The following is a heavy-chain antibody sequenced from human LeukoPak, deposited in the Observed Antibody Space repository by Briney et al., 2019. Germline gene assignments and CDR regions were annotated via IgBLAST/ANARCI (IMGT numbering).Heavy chain of an antibody. CDR2: TCYRSKWYN. CDR3: ARGSQSSRWFDP. D-gene: IGHD6-6*01. CDR1: GDSVSSKSAA. J-gene: IGHJ5*02. V-gene: IGHV6-1*01. Sequence: SQTLSLTCAISGDSVSSKSAAWNWIRQSPSRGLEWLGRTCYRSKWYNDYAVSVESRITINPDTSKNQFSLQLNSVTPEDTAVYYCARGSQSSRWFDPWGQGTLVTVSS.